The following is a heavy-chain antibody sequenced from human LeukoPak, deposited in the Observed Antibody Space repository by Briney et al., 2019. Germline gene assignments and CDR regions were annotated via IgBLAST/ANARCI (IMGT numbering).Heavy chain of an antibody. D-gene: IGHD3-9*01. Sequence: GGSLRLSCAASGSTVSSNYMSSVRQAPGKGLEWVSVIYSGGSTYYADSVKGRFTISRDNSKNTLYLQMNSLRAEDTAVYYCARGSYDILTGYNYWGQGTLVTVSS. V-gene: IGHV3-53*01. CDR3: ARGSYDILTGYNY. CDR1: GSTVSSNY. CDR2: IYSGGST. J-gene: IGHJ4*02.